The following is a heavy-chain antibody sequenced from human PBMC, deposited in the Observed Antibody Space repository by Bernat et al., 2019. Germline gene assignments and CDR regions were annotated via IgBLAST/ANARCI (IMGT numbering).Heavy chain of an antibody. CDR3: ARDPSAVTNYFYFDY. D-gene: IGHD4-17*01. V-gene: IGHV3-33*01. CDR2: IWYDGSKK. CDR1: GYTFSSYG. Sequence: QVQLVESGGGVVQPGRSLRLSCAASGYTFSSYGMHWVRQSPGRGLEWVAVIWYDGSKKYYADSVEGRFTISRDDSKNTLYLQMNSLRAEDTAVYYCARDPSAVTNYFYFDYWGQGTLLTVSS. J-gene: IGHJ4*02.